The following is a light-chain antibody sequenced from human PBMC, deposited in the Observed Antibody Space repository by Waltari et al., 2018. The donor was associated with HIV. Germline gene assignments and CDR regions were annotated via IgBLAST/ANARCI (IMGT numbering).Light chain of an antibody. CDR2: TAS. V-gene: IGKV1-39*01. CDR3: QQSYGTPLT. CDR1: QNIQYN. J-gene: IGKJ3*01. Sequence: DIHMTQSPASLSASVGDRVSIICRTNQNIQYNLNWYQQQPGKAPDLLIYTASSLQRGVPLRFSGSGSGTDFTLTISGLQPEDCATYYCQQSYGTPLTFGPGTKVEI.